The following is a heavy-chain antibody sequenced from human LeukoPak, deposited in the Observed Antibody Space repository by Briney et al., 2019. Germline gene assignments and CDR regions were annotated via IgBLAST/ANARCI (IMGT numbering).Heavy chain of an antibody. CDR2: IRYDGSNK. CDR3: AKGGGYEAQYYYYYYLDV. CDR1: GFTFISYG. V-gene: IGHV3-30*02. J-gene: IGHJ6*03. Sequence: GGSLRLSCAASGFTFISYGMQWVRQATGKGLQWVAFIRYDGSNKYYADSVKGRFTISRDNSKNTLYLQMKSLRAEDTAVYYCAKGGGYEAQYYYYYYLDVWGKGTTVTISS. D-gene: IGHD5-12*01.